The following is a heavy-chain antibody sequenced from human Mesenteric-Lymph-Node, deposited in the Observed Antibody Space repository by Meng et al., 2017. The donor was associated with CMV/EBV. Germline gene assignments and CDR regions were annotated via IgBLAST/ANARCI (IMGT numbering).Heavy chain of an antibody. Sequence: QVQLVKPGAEGRKPGAPVKVSCKASGYSFTGYSIHWVRQAPGQGLEWMGRISPNTGDTIYEENFQGRVTMTRDTSINTAYMELSSLTSDDTAVYYCGRGQQTFDPWGQGTLVTVSS. CDR1: GYSFTGYS. V-gene: IGHV1-2*06. D-gene: IGHD1-1*01. CDR2: ISPNTGDT. J-gene: IGHJ5*02. CDR3: GRGQQTFDP.